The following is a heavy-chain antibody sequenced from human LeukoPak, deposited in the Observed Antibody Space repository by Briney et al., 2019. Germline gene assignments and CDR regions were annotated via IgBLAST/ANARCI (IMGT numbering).Heavy chain of an antibody. V-gene: IGHV3-9*01. D-gene: IGHD6-6*01. Sequence: GRSLRLSCAASGFTFYDYAMHWVRQAPGKGLEWVSGISWNSGSIGYADSVKGRFTISRDNAKNSLYLQMNSLRAEDTALYYCAKMGYGSSSGNYFDYWGQGTLVTVSS. CDR2: ISWNSGSI. J-gene: IGHJ4*02. CDR1: GFTFYDYA. CDR3: AKMGYGSSSGNYFDY.